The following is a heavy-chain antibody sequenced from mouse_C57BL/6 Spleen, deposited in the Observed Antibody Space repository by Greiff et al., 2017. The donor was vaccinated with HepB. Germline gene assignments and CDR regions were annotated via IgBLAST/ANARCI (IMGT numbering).Heavy chain of an antibody. CDR3: ASTGTLYAMDY. Sequence: QVQLKQSGPELVKPGASVKISCKASGYAFSSSWMNWVKQRPGKGLEWIGRIYPGDGDTNYNGKFKGKATLTADKSSSTAYMQLSSLTSEDSAVYFCASTGTLYAMDYWGQGTSVTVSS. D-gene: IGHD4-1*01. V-gene: IGHV1-82*01. CDR2: IYPGDGDT. J-gene: IGHJ4*01. CDR1: GYAFSSSW.